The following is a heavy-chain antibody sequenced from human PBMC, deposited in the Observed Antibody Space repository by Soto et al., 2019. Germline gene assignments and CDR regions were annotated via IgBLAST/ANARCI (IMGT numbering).Heavy chain of an antibody. CDR2: VNPNIGTT. CDR1: GYTFTTYD. CDR3: ARESYDILTGSLADS. V-gene: IGHV1-8*01. J-gene: IGHJ4*02. D-gene: IGHD3-9*01. Sequence: ASVKVSCKASGYTFTTYDINWVRQAPGQGLEWMGWVNPNIGTTGYAQKFHGRVTMTRNTSISTAYMELSSLRSEDTAVYYCARESYDILTGSLADSWGQGTLVTVSS.